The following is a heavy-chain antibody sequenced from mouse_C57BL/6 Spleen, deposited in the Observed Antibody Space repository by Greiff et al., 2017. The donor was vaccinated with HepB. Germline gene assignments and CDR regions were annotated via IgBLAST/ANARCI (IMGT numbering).Heavy chain of an antibody. CDR3: TRAALITTVVATDYYAMDY. CDR2: IYPGNSDT. J-gene: IGHJ4*01. V-gene: IGHV1-5*01. D-gene: IGHD1-1*01. Sequence: EVQLQQSGPVLARPGASVKMSCKTSGYTFTTYWMHWVKQRPGQGLEWIGAIYPGNSDTSYNQKFKGKAKLTAVTSASTAYMELSSLTKEDSAVYYSTRAALITTVVATDYYAMDYWGQGTSVTVSS. CDR1: GYTFTTYW.